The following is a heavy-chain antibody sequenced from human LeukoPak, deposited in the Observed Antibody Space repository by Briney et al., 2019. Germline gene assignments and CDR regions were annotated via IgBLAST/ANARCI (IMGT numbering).Heavy chain of an antibody. Sequence: ASVKVSCKASGYTFTSYYMHWVRQAPGQGLEWMGIISPSGGSTSYAQKFQGRVTMTRDTSTSTVYMELSSLRSEDTAVYYCARDGDIVVVPAAISGMDVWGQGTTVTVSS. V-gene: IGHV1-46*01. J-gene: IGHJ6*02. D-gene: IGHD2-2*01. CDR1: GYTFTSYY. CDR3: ARDGDIVVVPAAISGMDV. CDR2: ISPSGGST.